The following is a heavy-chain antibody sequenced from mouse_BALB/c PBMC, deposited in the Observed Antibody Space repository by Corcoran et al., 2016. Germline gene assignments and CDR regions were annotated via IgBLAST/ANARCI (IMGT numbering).Heavy chain of an antibody. CDR2: IVPANGNT. J-gene: IGHJ4*01. V-gene: IGHV14-3*02. CDR1: GFNIKDTY. D-gene: IGHD2-10*02. CDR3: ARDVSIPYAMDY. Sequence: EVQLQQSGAELVKPGASVKLSCTASGFNIKDTYMHWVKQRPEQGLEWIGRIVPANGNTKYNPKFQGKATITADTSSNTAYLQRSSLTAEDTAVDYCARDVSIPYAMDYWGQGTSVTVSS.